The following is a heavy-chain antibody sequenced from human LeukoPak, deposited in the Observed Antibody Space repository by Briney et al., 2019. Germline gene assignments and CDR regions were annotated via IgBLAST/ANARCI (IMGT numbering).Heavy chain of an antibody. CDR2: ISGSGGST. D-gene: IGHD1-7*01. Sequence: GGTLRLSCAASGFTFSSYGMSWVRQAPGKGLEWVSAISGSGGSTYYADSVKGRFTISRDNSKNTLYLQMNSLRAEDTAVYYCARVGGNWNYQAPNWFDPWGQGTLVTVSS. CDR3: ARVGGNWNYQAPNWFDP. CDR1: GFTFSSYG. J-gene: IGHJ5*02. V-gene: IGHV3-23*01.